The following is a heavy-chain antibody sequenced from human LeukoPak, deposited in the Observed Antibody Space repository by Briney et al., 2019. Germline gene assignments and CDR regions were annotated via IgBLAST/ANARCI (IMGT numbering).Heavy chain of an antibody. CDR3: AKDRWQWLVLFDY. V-gene: IGHV3-23*01. CDR2: ISGSGGST. D-gene: IGHD6-19*01. CDR1: GFTFSSYA. J-gene: IGHJ4*02. Sequence: RPGGSLRLSCAASGFTFSSYAMSWVRQAPGKGLEWVSAISGSGGSTYYADSVKGRFTISRDNSKNTPYLQMNSLRAEDTAVYYCAKDRWQWLVLFDYWGQGTLVTVSS.